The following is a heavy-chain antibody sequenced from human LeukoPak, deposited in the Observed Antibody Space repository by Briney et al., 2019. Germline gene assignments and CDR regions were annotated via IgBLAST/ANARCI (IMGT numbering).Heavy chain of an antibody. Sequence: GGSLRLSCAASGFTFSSYGMHWVRQAPGKGLEWVAVISYDGSNKYYADSVKGRFTISRDNSKNTLYLQMNSLRAEDTAVYYCAKPPGVGATMPVDYWGQGTLVTVSS. CDR3: AKPPGVGATMPVDY. V-gene: IGHV3-30*18. D-gene: IGHD1-26*01. J-gene: IGHJ4*02. CDR1: GFTFSSYG. CDR2: ISYDGSNK.